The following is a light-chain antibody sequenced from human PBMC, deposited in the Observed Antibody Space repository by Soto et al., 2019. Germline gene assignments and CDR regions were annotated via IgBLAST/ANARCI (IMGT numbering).Light chain of an antibody. CDR2: EGS. V-gene: IGLV2-23*01. Sequence: QSARTQPASVSGSPGQSITNSCTGTSSDVGSYNLVSWYQQHPGKAPKLMIYEGSKRPSGISNRFSGSKSGNTASLTISGLQAEDEAEYYCCSYADSSRIYVFG. J-gene: IGLJ1*01. CDR1: SSDVGSYNL. CDR3: CSYADSSRIYV.